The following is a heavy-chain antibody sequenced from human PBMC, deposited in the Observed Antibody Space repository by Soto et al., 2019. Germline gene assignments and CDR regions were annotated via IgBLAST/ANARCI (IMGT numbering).Heavy chain of an antibody. CDR3: VRGGGGGLFDT. CDR2: ISPGSRYP. V-gene: IGHV3-11*06. Sequence: GGSLRLSCAGSGFTFGDSYMSWIRQAPGKGLEWLSYISPGSRYPAYADSVKGRFTISRDNAKRSLYLQMMSLTAEDTAIYYCVRGGGGGLFDTGGQGTMVTVS. CDR1: GFTFGDSY. D-gene: IGHD2-15*01. J-gene: IGHJ4*02.